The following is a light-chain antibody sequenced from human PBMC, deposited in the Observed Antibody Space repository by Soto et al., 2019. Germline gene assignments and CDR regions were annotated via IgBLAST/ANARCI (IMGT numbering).Light chain of an antibody. Sequence: QSALTQPPSASGSPGQSVTISCTGTSSDVGGYDYDSWYQQHPGEVPKLIIYSVTERPTGVPDRFSGSKSGTTASLTVSGLQAEDEADYYCSSYAGTDVHYVFGTGTKLTVL. J-gene: IGLJ1*01. CDR3: SSYAGTDVHYV. V-gene: IGLV2-8*01. CDR1: SSDVGGYDY. CDR2: SVT.